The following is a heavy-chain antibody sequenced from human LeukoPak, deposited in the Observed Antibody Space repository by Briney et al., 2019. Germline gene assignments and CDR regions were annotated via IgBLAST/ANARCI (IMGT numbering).Heavy chain of an antibody. V-gene: IGHV3-74*01. Sequence: GGSLRLSCAASGLIFRSYWMHWARQAPGKGLVWVSTINSDGSSTTYADSVKGRFTISRDNAKNTLYLQMNSLRVEDTVVYYCARGPPWYFDLWGRGTLVTVSS. J-gene: IGHJ2*01. CDR1: GLIFRSYW. CDR2: INSDGSST. CDR3: ARGPPWYFDL. D-gene: IGHD6-25*01.